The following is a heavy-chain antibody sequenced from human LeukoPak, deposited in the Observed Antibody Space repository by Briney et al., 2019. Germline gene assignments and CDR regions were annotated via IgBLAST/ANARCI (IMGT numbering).Heavy chain of an antibody. CDR2: MNPNSGNT. CDR1: GYTFTSYD. CDR3: ARYPSYYDFWSGSPVDAFDI. Sequence: GASVKVSCKASGYTFTSYDINWVRQATGQGLEWMGWMNPNSGNTGYAQKFQGRVTITRNTSISTAYMELSSLRSEDSAVYYCARYPSYYDFWSGSPVDAFDIWGQGTMVTVSS. V-gene: IGHV1-8*03. D-gene: IGHD3-3*01. J-gene: IGHJ3*02.